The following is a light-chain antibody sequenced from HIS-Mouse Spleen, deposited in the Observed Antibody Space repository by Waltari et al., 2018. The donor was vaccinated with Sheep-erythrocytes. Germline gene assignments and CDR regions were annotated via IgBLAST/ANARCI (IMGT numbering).Light chain of an antibody. V-gene: IGKV1-33*01. J-gene: IGKJ4*01. CDR3: QQYDNLLT. CDR2: EAS. Sequence: DIQMTQSPSSLSASVGDRVTITCQASQDISNYLNWYQQKPGKAPKLLFYEASNLETGVPSRFSGSGSGTDFTFTISSLQPEDIATYYCQQYDNLLTFGGGTKVEIK. CDR1: QDISNY.